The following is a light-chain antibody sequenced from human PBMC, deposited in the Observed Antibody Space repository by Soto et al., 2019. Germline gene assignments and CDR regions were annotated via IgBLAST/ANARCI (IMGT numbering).Light chain of an antibody. CDR3: SSYSRSNILSYV. CDR2: EVS. CDR1: SNDVGGYNY. Sequence: LTQPASVSGSPGQSITISCTGTSNDVGGYNYVSWYQQHPGTAPKLITFEVSNRPSGISNRFSGSKSANTASLTISGLQAQDEADYYCSSYSRSNILSYVFRTGTKVTVL. J-gene: IGLJ1*01. V-gene: IGLV2-14*03.